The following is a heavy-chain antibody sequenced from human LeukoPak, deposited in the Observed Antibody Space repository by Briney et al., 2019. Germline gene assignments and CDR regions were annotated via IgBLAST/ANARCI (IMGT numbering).Heavy chain of an antibody. V-gene: IGHV1-69*05. CDR3: ATYYYDSSGYSVDY. D-gene: IGHD3-22*01. J-gene: IGHJ4*02. CDR1: GGTFSSYA. Sequence: SVKVSCKASGGTFSSYAISWVRQAPGQGLEWMGGIIPIFGTANYARKFQGRVTITTDESTSTAYMELSSLRSEDTAVYYCATYYYDSSGYSVDYWGQGTLVTVSS. CDR2: IIPIFGTA.